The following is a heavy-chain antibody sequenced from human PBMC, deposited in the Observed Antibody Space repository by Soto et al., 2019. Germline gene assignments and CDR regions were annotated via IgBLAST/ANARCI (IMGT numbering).Heavy chain of an antibody. V-gene: IGHV1-69*04. J-gene: IGHJ4*02. D-gene: IGHD6-13*01. CDR2: IIPILGIA. CDR1: GGTFSSYT. CDR3: ARERSSSWYKGY. Sequence: SVKVSCKASGGTFSSYTISWVRQAPGQGLEWMGRIIPILGIANYAQKFQGRVTITADKSTSTAYMELSSLRSEDTAVYYCARERSSSWYKGYWGQGTLVTVSS.